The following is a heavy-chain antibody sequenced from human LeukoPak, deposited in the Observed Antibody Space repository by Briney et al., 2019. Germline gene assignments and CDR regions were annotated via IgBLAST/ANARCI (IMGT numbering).Heavy chain of an antibody. V-gene: IGHV4-39*01. D-gene: IGHD6-25*01. CDR1: GGSISSSSYY. CDR3: ARHGSAGRYYFDY. J-gene: IGHJ4*02. CDR2: IYYSGST. Sequence: SETLSLTCTVSGGSISSSSYYWGWIRQPPGKGLEWIGSIYYSGSTYYNPSLKRRVTISVDTSKNQFSLKLSSVTAADTAVYYCARHGSAGRYYFDYWGQGTLVTVSS.